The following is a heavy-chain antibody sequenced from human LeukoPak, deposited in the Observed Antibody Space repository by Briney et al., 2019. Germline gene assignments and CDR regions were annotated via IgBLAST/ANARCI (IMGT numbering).Heavy chain of an antibody. CDR1: GDSISSGAYS. D-gene: IGHD6-19*01. Sequence: SETLSLTCAVSGDSISSGAYSWSWIRQTPGRGLEWIGYIYRSGSTYYNPSLKSRVALSLGRSQNQFSLSVSSVTAADTAVYHCARRALAGYWFDPWGQGTLVTVSS. CDR3: ARRALAGYWFDP. V-gene: IGHV4-30-2*01. J-gene: IGHJ5*02. CDR2: IYRSGST.